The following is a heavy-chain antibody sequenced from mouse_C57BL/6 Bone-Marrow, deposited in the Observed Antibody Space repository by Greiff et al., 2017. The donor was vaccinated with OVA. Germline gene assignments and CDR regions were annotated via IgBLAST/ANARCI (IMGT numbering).Heavy chain of an antibody. D-gene: IGHD2-3*01. CDR1: GYTFTDYY. CDR2: INPNNGGT. Sequence: EVQLQQSGPELVKPGASVKISCKASGYTFTDYYMNWVKQSHGKSLEWIGDINPNNGGTSYNQKFKGKATLTVDKSSSTAYMELRSLTSEDSAVYYCALYDGYSFDDWGQGTTLTVSS. CDR3: ALYDGYSFDD. J-gene: IGHJ2*01. V-gene: IGHV1-26*01.